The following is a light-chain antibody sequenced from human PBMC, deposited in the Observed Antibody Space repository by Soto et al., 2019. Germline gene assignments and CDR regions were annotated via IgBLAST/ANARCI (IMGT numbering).Light chain of an antibody. Sequence: EIVLTQSPATLSLSPGERATLSCRASQSVSRYLAWYQQKPGQAPRLLIYDASPRATGIPDRFSGSGSGAEFTLTISSLESEDFAVYYCQQHNNWPPFTFGQGTKV. J-gene: IGKJ1*01. CDR1: QSVSRY. CDR3: QQHNNWPPFT. V-gene: IGKV3-15*01. CDR2: DAS.